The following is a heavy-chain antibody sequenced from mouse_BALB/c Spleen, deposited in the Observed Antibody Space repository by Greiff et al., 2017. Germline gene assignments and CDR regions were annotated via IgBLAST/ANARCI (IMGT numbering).Heavy chain of an antibody. Sequence: QVQLQQSGAELMKPGASVKISCKATGYTFSSYWIEWVKQRPGHGLEWIGEILPGSGSTNYNEKFKGKATFTADTSSNTAYMQLSSLTSEDSAVYYCARDAGNYVAWFAYWGQGTLVTVSA. J-gene: IGHJ3*01. CDR3: ARDAGNYVAWFAY. V-gene: IGHV1-9*01. CDR1: GYTFSSYW. D-gene: IGHD2-1*01. CDR2: ILPGSGST.